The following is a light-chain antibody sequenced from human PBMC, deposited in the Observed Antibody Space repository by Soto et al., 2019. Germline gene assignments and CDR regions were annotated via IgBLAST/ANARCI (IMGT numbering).Light chain of an antibody. CDR3: CSYAGSYTLYV. J-gene: IGLJ1*01. CDR2: DVS. V-gene: IGLV2-11*01. Sequence: QSALTQPRSVSGSPGQSVTISCTGTSSDVGGYNYVSWYQQHPGKAPKLMIYDVSKRPSGVPDRFSGSKSGNTASLTISGLQAEDEADYYCCSYAGSYTLYVFGTGTKFTVL. CDR1: SSDVGGYNY.